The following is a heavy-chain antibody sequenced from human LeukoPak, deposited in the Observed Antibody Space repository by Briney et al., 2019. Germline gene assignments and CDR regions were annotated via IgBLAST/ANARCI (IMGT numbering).Heavy chain of an antibody. CDR3: AKTAHYDSSGYSDY. V-gene: IGHV3-23*01. CDR2: ISGSGGST. CDR1: GFPFSSYA. J-gene: IGHJ4*02. Sequence: PGGSLRLSCAASGFPFSSYAMSWVRQAPGKGLEWVSAISGSGGSTYYADSVKGRFTISRDNSKNTLYLQMNSLRAEDTAVYYCAKTAHYDSSGYSDYWGQGTLVTVSS. D-gene: IGHD3-22*01.